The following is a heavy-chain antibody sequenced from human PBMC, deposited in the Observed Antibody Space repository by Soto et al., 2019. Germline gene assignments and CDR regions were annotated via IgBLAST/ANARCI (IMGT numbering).Heavy chain of an antibody. D-gene: IGHD6-13*01. V-gene: IGHV4-4*02. J-gene: IGHJ5*02. CDR1: GCSISNSNW. CDR3: AVAPGINWFDP. CDR2: ICHSGST. Sequence: SETLSLTSDISGCSISNSNWRRWFRQPPGHGLEVIGEICHSGSTNYNPSLKSRVTISVDKSKIQFSLKLSSVTAADTAVYYCAVAPGINWFDPWGQGTLVTVSS.